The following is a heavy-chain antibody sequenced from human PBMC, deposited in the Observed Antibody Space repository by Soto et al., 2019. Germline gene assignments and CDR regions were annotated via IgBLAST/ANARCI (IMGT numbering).Heavy chain of an antibody. CDR1: GFTFSSYA. CDR3: ARGRYSYGPATFDY. CDR2: ISGSGSTT. D-gene: IGHD5-18*01. Sequence: GGSLRLSYAASGFTFSSYAMSWVRQAPGKGLEWVSDISGSGSTTYYADSVKGRFTISRDNAKNSLYLQMNSLRAEDTAVYYCARGRYSYGPATFDYWGQGTLVTVSS. J-gene: IGHJ4*02. V-gene: IGHV3-48*04.